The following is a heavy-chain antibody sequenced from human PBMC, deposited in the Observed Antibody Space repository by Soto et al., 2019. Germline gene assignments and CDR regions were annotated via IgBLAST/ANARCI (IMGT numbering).Heavy chain of an antibody. CDR2: ISAYNGNT. D-gene: IGHD2-2*02. Sequence: ASVKVSCKASGYTFTSYGISWVRQAPGQGLEWMGWISAYNGNTNYAQKLQGRVTMTTDTSTSTAYMELRSLRSDDTAVYYCAREGIVVVPAAIRYYGMDVWGQGTTVTVSS. CDR3: AREGIVVVPAAIRYYGMDV. CDR1: GYTFTSYG. J-gene: IGHJ6*02. V-gene: IGHV1-18*01.